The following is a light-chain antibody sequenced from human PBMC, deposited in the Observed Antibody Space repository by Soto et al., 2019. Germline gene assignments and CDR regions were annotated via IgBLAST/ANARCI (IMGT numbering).Light chain of an antibody. Sequence: IQMTQSPSTLSASLGDRVIMTCRASQSITTWLAWYQQKPGTAVKVLIYDASTLGSGVPSRFSGSGSGTEFTLTISSLQPEDFATYHCQQYHSFPWTFGQGTKVDI. J-gene: IGKJ1*01. CDR3: QQYHSFPWT. V-gene: IGKV1-5*01. CDR2: DAS. CDR1: QSITTW.